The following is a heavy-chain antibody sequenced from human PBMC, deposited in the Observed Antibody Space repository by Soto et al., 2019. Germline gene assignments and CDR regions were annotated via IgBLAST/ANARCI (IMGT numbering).Heavy chain of an antibody. CDR2: ISAGNGDT. V-gene: IGHV1-3*01. D-gene: IGHD6-6*01. J-gene: IGHJ5*02. CDR1: GYTVTIYV. Sequence: ASVKVSCKASGYTVTIYVISWVRQAPGQRLEWMGWISAGNGDTKYSQNFQGRVAITRDTSASTAYMELSSLRSEDTAVYYCARDLYPSSAPFAPWGQGTLVTVSS. CDR3: ARDLYPSSAPFAP.